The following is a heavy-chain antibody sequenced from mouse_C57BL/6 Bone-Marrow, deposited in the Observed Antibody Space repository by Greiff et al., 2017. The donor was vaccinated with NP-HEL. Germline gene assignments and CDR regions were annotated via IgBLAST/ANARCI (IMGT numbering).Heavy chain of an antibody. CDR3: ARGDYYGSSHWYFDV. CDR2: INPNNGGT. J-gene: IGHJ1*03. V-gene: IGHV1-18*01. Sequence: VQLQQSGPELVKPGASVKIPCKASGYTFTDYNMDWVKQSHGKSLEWIGDINPNNGGTIYNQKFKGKATLTVDKSSSTAYMELRSLTSEDTAVYYCARGDYYGSSHWYFDVWSTGTTVTVSS. CDR1: GYTFTDYN. D-gene: IGHD1-1*01.